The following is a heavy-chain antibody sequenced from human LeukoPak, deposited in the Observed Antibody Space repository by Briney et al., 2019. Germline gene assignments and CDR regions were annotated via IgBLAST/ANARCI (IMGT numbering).Heavy chain of an antibody. J-gene: IGHJ4*02. CDR1: GYSISSGYY. V-gene: IGHV4-38-2*02. D-gene: IGHD2-21*02. Sequence: SETLSLTCTVSGYSISSGYYWGWIRQPPGKGLEWIGSIYHSGSTYYNPSLKSRVTISVDTSKNQFSLKLSSVTAADTAVYYCAREGVAVTLPDYWGQGTLVTVSS. CDR3: AREGVAVTLPDY. CDR2: IYHSGST.